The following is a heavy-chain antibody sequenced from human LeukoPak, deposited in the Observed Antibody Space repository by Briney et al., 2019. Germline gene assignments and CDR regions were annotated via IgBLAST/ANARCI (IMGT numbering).Heavy chain of an antibody. V-gene: IGHV3-23*01. D-gene: IGHD6-25*01. CDR3: AKGSAAGRPYYFDY. J-gene: IGHJ4*02. Sequence: GGSLRLSCAASGFTFSSYAMSWVRQAPGKGLEWVLAISASGSSTYYADSVKGRFTISRDNSKNRLYLQMNSLRAEDAAVYFCAKGSAAGRPYYFDYWGQGTLVTVSS. CDR1: GFTFSSYA. CDR2: ISASGSST.